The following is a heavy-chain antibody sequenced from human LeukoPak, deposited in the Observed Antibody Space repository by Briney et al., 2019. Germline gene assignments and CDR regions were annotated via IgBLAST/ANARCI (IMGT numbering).Heavy chain of an antibody. Sequence: SETLSLTCTVSGGSISSYYWSWIRQPPGKGLEWIGYIYYSGSTNYNPSLKSRVTISVDTSKNQFSLKLSSVTAADTAVYYCARVWSADSSGIPPPLFDYWGQGTLVTVSS. V-gene: IGHV4-59*01. D-gene: IGHD3-22*01. CDR1: GGSISSYY. CDR3: ARVWSADSSGIPPPLFDY. J-gene: IGHJ4*02. CDR2: IYYSGST.